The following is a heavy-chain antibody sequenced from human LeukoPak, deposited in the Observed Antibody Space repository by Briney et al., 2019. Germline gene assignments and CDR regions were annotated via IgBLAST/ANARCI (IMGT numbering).Heavy chain of an antibody. J-gene: IGHJ4*02. CDR1: GGSISSYY. Sequence: SETLSLTCTVSGGSISSYYWSWIRQPPGKGLEWIGYIYYSGSTNYNPSLKRRVTISVDTSKNQFSLKLSSVTAADTAVYYCARGGATRFYFDYWGQGTLVTVSS. V-gene: IGHV4-59*01. D-gene: IGHD1-26*01. CDR2: IYYSGST. CDR3: ARGGATRFYFDY.